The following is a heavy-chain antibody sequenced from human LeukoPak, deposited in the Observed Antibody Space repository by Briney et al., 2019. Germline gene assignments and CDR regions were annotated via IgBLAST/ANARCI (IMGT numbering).Heavy chain of an antibody. Sequence: GGSLRLSCAASGFTFSSFNMNWVRQAPGKGLEWVVVISYDGSNKYYADSVKGRFTISRDNSKNTLYLQMNSLRAEDTAVYYCARDIVVVPAAIQYYYYYYGMDVWGQGTTVTVSS. J-gene: IGHJ6*02. CDR2: ISYDGSNK. V-gene: IGHV3-30-3*01. CDR1: GFTFSSFN. D-gene: IGHD2-2*01. CDR3: ARDIVVVPAAIQYYYYYYGMDV.